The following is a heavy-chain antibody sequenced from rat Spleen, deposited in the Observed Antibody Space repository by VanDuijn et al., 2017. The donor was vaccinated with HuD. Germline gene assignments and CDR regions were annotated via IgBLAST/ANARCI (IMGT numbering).Heavy chain of an antibody. Sequence: EVQLVESGGGLVQPGRSLKLSCAASGFTFNNYGVAWVRQAPTEGLAWVAAISYDGFNTYFRDSVRGQFTISSDNAKNTLYLQMDSLRSEDTATYYCAKEGDGGYSSYPNWFAYWGQGTLVTVSS. CDR1: GFTFNNYG. D-gene: IGHD1-8*01. J-gene: IGHJ3*01. V-gene: IGHV5-29*01. CDR2: ISYDGFNT. CDR3: AKEGDGGYSSYPNWFAY.